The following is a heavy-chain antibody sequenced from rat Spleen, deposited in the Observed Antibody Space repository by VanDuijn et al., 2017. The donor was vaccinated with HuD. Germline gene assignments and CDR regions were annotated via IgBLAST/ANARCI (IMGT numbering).Heavy chain of an antibody. CDR2: IWSFGGT. D-gene: IGHD1-9*01. J-gene: IGHJ2*01. CDR1: GLSLTSNS. V-gene: IGHV2-47*01. Sequence: QVQLKESGPGLVQPSQTLSLTCTVSGLSLTSNSVSWIRQPPGKGLEWVGVIWSFGGTDYNSAIKSRLSISRDTSKSQVFLKMNSLETEDTAMYFCAILYYGYTAFDYWGQGVMVTVSS. CDR3: AILYYGYTAFDY.